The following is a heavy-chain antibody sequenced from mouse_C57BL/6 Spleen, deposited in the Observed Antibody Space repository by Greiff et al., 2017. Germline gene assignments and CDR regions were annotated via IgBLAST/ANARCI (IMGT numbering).Heavy chain of an antibody. CDR3: ARNSGGYQYYFDY. CDR1: GFSLPSYG. Sequence: VQLQESGPGLVQPSQSLSIPCTVSGFSLPSYGVHWVRQSPGKGLEWLGVIWSGGSTDYNAAFISRLSISKDNSKSQVFFKLNSLHADDTAIYDCARNSGGYQYYFDYWGQGTTLTVSS. J-gene: IGHJ2*01. CDR2: IWSGGST. D-gene: IGHD1-1*02. V-gene: IGHV2-2*01.